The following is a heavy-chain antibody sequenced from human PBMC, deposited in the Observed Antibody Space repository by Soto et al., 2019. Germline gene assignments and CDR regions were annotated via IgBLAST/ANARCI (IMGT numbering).Heavy chain of an antibody. CDR3: ARAGYSYGWSTIDY. V-gene: IGHV4-34*01. CDR2: INHSGST. CDR1: GGSFSGYY. D-gene: IGHD5-18*01. Sequence: SETLSLTCAVYGGSFSGYYWSWIRQPPGKGLEWIGEINHSGSTNYNLSLKSRVTISVDTSKNQFSLKLSSVTAADTAVYYCARAGYSYGWSTIDYWGQGTLVTVSS. J-gene: IGHJ4*02.